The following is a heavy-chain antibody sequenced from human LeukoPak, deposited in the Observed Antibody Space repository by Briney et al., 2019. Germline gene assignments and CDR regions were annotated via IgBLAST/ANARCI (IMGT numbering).Heavy chain of an antibody. Sequence: ASVKVSCKASRYTFTSYDINWVRQATGHEREWMGWMNPNSGNTGNAHRFQGRVTMTRNTSISAAYMWLSSLRYEATDACFCARELADGGSDSYSHPISIDPWGQGTLVTVSS. CDR2: MNPNSGNT. CDR1: RYTFTSYD. D-gene: IGHD2-21*02. J-gene: IGHJ5*01. V-gene: IGHV1-8*01. CDR3: ARELADGGSDSYSHPISIDP.